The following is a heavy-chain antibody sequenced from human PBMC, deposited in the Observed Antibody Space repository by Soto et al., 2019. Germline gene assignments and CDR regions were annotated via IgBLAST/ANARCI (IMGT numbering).Heavy chain of an antibody. Sequence: QVQLVQSGAEVKKPGSSVKVSCKASGGNFSSYTISWVRQAPGKGLEWMGRIIPILGIANYAQKFQGRVTITADKSTSTAYMELSSLRSEDTAVYYCAREAMVRGGFADYWGQGTLVTVSS. CDR2: IIPILGIA. J-gene: IGHJ4*02. CDR1: GGNFSSYT. CDR3: AREAMVRGGFADY. D-gene: IGHD3-10*01. V-gene: IGHV1-69*08.